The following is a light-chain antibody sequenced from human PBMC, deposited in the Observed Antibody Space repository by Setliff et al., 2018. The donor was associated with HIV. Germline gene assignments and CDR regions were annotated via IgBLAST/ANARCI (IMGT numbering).Light chain of an antibody. V-gene: IGLV2-14*01. CDR2: EVI. CDR1: SSDIGVSKY. J-gene: IGLJ3*02. Sequence: QSVLTQPASVSGSPGQSITISCTGTSSDIGVSKYVSWYQQHPGRAPKLMIFEVINRPSGVSDRVSSSKSGNTACLTISGLQVEDEADYHSSSYKTGNTLVFGGGTKATVL. CDR3: SSYKTGNTLV.